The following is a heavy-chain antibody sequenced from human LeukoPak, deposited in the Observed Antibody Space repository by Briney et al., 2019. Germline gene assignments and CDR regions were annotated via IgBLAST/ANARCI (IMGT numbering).Heavy chain of an antibody. CDR3: AKKSPGTYYAPPDY. V-gene: IGHV3-30*18. D-gene: IGHD3-10*01. J-gene: IGHJ4*02. CDR1: GFTFSSYG. Sequence: GGSLRLSCAASGFTFSSYGMHWVRQAPGKGLEWVAVTSYDGSNKNYADSVKGRFTISRDNSKNTLYLQMNSLRAEDTAVYYCAKKSPGTYYAPPDYWDQGTLVTVSS. CDR2: TSYDGSNK.